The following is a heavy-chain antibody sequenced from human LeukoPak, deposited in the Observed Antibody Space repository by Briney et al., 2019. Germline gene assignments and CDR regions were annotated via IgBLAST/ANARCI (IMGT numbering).Heavy chain of an antibody. CDR3: TVGATTSRDAFDI. Sequence: ESLKVTCKRSGYSFTNYWVGGRRQMPGKGLEGVGIIYPDYSDNRYSPSFRGQVTISADKSISTAYLQWSSLKASDTAIYYCTVGATTSRDAFDIWGQGTMVTVSS. D-gene: IGHD3-16*01. CDR1: GYSFTNYW. V-gene: IGHV5-51*01. CDR2: IYPDYSDN. J-gene: IGHJ3*02.